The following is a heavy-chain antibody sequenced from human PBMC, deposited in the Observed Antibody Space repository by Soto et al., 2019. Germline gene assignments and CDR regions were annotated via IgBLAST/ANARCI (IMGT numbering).Heavy chain of an antibody. D-gene: IGHD2-21*01. CDR1: GFTFRSYG. CDR3: ARADCGGQCACDF. CDR2: IWYDGTVK. J-gene: IGHJ4*02. Sequence: QVQLVESGGGVVQPGRSLRLSCAASGFTFRSYGMHWVRQARGKGLEWVAGIWYDGTVKNYADSVKGRFSISRDNSQNTVYLQMNTLRAEDTAVYYCARADCGGQCACDFWGQGTLVGVSS. V-gene: IGHV3-33*01.